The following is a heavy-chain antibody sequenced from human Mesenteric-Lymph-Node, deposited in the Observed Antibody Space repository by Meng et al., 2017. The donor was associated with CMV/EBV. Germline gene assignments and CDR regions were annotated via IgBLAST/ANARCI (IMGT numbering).Heavy chain of an antibody. V-gene: IGHV3-30-3*01. CDR2: ISYDGANQ. CDR3: AREAAIHRSSNNWFDS. J-gene: IGHJ5*01. CDR1: FIFSSYP. Sequence: FIFSSYPIHWVRQAPGKGLEWVAVISYDGANQYFADSVKGRFTISRDNSKNTLYLQMNSLKIEDTAVYYCAREAAIHRSSNNWFDSWGQGILVTVSS. D-gene: IGHD3-10*01.